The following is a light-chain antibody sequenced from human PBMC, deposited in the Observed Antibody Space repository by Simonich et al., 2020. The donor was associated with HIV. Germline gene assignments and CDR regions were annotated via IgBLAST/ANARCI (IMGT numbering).Light chain of an antibody. V-gene: IGKV4-1*01. CDR2: WAS. J-gene: IGKJ1*01. CDR3: QQYYSTPGT. Sequence: DIVMTQSPDSLAVSLGERATINCKSSQSVLYSSNNKNYLAWYQQKQGQPPKLLIYWASTRESGVPYRFSGSGSGTDFTLTISSLQAEDVAVYYCQQYYSTPGTFGQGTKVEIK. CDR1: QSVLYSSNNKNY.